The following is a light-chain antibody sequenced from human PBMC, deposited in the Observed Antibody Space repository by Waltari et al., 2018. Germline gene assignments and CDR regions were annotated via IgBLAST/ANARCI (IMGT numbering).Light chain of an antibody. Sequence: QSVLTQPPSMSGAPGQRVTISCTGSSSNLGAGHDVHWYQVFPGTAPKLLIYCNNKRPSGVPDRFSGSKSDTSASLAIGGLQAEDEADYYCQSFDIRLSGGVVFGGGTKVTVL. CDR3: QSFDIRLSGGVV. CDR2: CNN. V-gene: IGLV1-40*01. CDR1: SSNLGAGHD. J-gene: IGLJ3*02.